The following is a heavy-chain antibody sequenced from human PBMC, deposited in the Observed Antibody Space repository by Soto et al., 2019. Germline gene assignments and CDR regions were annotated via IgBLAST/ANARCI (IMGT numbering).Heavy chain of an antibody. Sequence: SETLSLTCTVSGVSISSYYWSWIRQPPGKGLEWIGYIYYSGSTNYNPSLKSRVTISVDTSKTQFSLKLSSVTAADTAVYYCARMVAAPRANNNGMDVWGQGTTVTVSS. CDR2: IYYSGST. D-gene: IGHD2-15*01. CDR3: ARMVAAPRANNNGMDV. CDR1: GVSISSYY. V-gene: IGHV4-59*01. J-gene: IGHJ6*02.